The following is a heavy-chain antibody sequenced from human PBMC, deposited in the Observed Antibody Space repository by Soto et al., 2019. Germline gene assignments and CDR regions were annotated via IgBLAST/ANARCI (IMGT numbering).Heavy chain of an antibody. CDR3: ARGRNRFGESYMDV. CDR2: IWYDGSNK. CDR1: GFTFSSYG. D-gene: IGHD3-10*01. V-gene: IGHV3-33*01. J-gene: IGHJ6*03. Sequence: QVQLVESGGGVVQPGRSLRLSCAASGFTFSSYGMHWVRQAPGKGLEWVAVIWYDGSNKYYADSVKGRFTISRDNSKNTLYLQMNSLRAEDTAVYYCARGRNRFGESYMDVWGKGTTVTVSS.